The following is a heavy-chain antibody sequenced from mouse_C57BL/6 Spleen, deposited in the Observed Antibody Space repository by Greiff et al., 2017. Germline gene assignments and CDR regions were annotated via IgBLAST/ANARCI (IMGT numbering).Heavy chain of an antibody. Sequence: QVQLKQPGAELMKPGASVKLSCKASGYTFTSYWMQWVKQRPGQGLEWIGEIDPSDSYTNYNQKFKGKATLTVDTSSSTAYMQLSSLTSEDSAVYYCARGYYSNSGFAYWGQGTLVTVSA. CDR2: IDPSDSYT. D-gene: IGHD2-5*01. V-gene: IGHV1-50*01. CDR1: GYTFTSYW. CDR3: ARGYYSNSGFAY. J-gene: IGHJ3*01.